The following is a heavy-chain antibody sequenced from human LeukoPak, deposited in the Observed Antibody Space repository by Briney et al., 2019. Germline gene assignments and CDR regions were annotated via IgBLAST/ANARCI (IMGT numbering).Heavy chain of an antibody. Sequence: GESLKISCNGSGYSFSSYWIGWVRQMPGEGVEWRGIIYHGDSDTRYSPSFQGLVTISADTSISTASLQWSSLKASDTALYFCARRDGAGSPHFDYWGQGTLVTVSS. J-gene: IGHJ4*02. D-gene: IGHD3-10*01. CDR2: IYHGDSDT. CDR3: ARRDGAGSPHFDY. V-gene: IGHV5-51*01. CDR1: GYSFSSYW.